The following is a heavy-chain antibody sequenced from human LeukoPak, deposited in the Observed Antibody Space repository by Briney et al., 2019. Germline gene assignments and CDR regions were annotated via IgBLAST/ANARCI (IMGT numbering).Heavy chain of an antibody. V-gene: IGHV3-23*01. CDR3: ATRNA. CDR2: ISGSGGTT. CDR1: GYTFSSYA. Sequence: GGSLRVSCAGSGYTFSSYAMSWVRQAPGKGLEWVSAISGSGGTTYYADSVKGRFTISRDNSKNTLFLQMSSLRAEDTAVYYCATRNAWGQGTLVTVSS. J-gene: IGHJ5*02.